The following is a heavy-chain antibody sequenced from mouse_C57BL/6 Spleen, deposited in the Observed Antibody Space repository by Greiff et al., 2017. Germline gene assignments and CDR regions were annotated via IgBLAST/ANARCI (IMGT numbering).Heavy chain of an antibody. CDR3: TRGSSLYFDY. V-gene: IGHV6-6*01. D-gene: IGHD1-1*01. CDR2: IRNKANNHAT. Sequence: EVQRVESGGGLVQPGGSMKLSCAASGFTFSDAWMDWVRQSPEKGLEWVAEIRNKANNHATYYAESVKGRFTISRDDSKISVYLQMNSLRAEDTGIYYCTRGSSLYFDYWGQGTTLTVSS. J-gene: IGHJ2*01. CDR1: GFTFSDAW.